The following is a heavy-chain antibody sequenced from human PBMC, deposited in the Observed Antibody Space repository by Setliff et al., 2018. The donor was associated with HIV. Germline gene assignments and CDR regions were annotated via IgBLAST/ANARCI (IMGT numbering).Heavy chain of an antibody. J-gene: IGHJ4*02. CDR1: GFTFSNAW. Sequence: GGSLRLSCAASGFTFSNAWMSWVRQAPGKGLEWVGRIKSKTDGGTTDYAAPVKGRFTISRDDSKNTLYLQMNSLKTEDTAVYYCTTRTNFWSGYYTGNSGQGTLVTVS. CDR2: IKSKTDGGTT. CDR3: TTRTNFWSGYYTGN. D-gene: IGHD3-3*01. V-gene: IGHV3-15*01.